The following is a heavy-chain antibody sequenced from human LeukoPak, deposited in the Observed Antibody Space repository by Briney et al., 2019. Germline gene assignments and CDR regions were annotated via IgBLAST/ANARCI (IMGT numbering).Heavy chain of an antibody. CDR2: ITDGERT. CDR1: GDSFSGHY. V-gene: IGHV4-34*01. J-gene: IGHJ4*02. D-gene: IGHD6-13*01. Sequence: SETLSLTCAVYGDSFSGHYWSWIRQPPGKGLEWIGEITDGERTSYSPSLKSRATISVVPSQRQFSLELDSVTAVDTAIYYCVRRSRVATPNALDLISDFWGQGTLVTVSS. CDR3: VRRSRVATPNALDLISDF.